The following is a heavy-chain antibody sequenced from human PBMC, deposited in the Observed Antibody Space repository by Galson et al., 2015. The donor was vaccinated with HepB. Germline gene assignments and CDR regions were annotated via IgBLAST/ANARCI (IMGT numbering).Heavy chain of an antibody. CDR1: EFTFSSYA. CDR3: AKDRSYFDTTGYDY. V-gene: IGHV3-23*01. Sequence: SLRLSCAASEFTFSSYAMAWVRQAPGKGLEWVSFLSGNGANTYYADFVKGRFTISRDNSKNTLYLEMNSLRAEDTALYYCAKDRSYFDTTGYDYWGQGTLVTVSS. CDR2: LSGNGANT. D-gene: IGHD3-22*01. J-gene: IGHJ4*02.